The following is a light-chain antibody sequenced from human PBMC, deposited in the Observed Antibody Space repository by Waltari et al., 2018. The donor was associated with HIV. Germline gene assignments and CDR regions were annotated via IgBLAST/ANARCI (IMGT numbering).Light chain of an antibody. V-gene: IGLV1-51*01. CDR1: SSKIGKNF. J-gene: IGLJ2*01. Sequence: QSVLTHRPSVSAAPRQKVTISSPVTSSKIGKNFVYWYQQLPGTAPKLLIYDNNKRPSGIPDRFSGSKSGTSATLGITGLQTCDEADYFCATWDRSLSRVIFGGGTRLTVL. CDR3: ATWDRSLSRVI. CDR2: DNN.